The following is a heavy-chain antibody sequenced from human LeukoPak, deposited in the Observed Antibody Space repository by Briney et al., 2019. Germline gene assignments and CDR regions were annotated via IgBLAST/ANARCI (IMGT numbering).Heavy chain of an antibody. CDR1: GGSISSSSYY. CDR2: IYYSGST. CDR3: ATLSYYCDSSGYPFDI. D-gene: IGHD3-22*01. Sequence: PSETLSLTCTASGGSISSSSYYWGWIRQPPGKGLEWIGSIYYSGSTYYNPSLKSRVTISVDTSKNQFSLKLSSVTAADTAVYYCATLSYYCDSSGYPFDIWGQGTMVTVSS. V-gene: IGHV4-39*01. J-gene: IGHJ3*02.